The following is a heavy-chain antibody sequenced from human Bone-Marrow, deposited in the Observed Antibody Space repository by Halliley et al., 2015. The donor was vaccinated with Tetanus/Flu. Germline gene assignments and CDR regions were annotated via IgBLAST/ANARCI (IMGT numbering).Heavy chain of an antibody. J-gene: IGHJ6*02. CDR2: IYYDGSP. CDR3: AREQQGYYYYYGMDV. Sequence: WIGTIYYDGSPDYNPSLKSRVAISVDTTKNQFSLQLRSVSAADTGVFYCAREQQGYYYYYGMDVWGQGITVTVSS. D-gene: IGHD1-1*01. V-gene: IGHV4-39*02.